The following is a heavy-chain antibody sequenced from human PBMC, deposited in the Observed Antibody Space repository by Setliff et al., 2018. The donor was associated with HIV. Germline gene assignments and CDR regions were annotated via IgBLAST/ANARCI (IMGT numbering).Heavy chain of an antibody. V-gene: IGHV4-59*01. CDR2: ISYTGST. J-gene: IGHJ4*02. CDR3: ARGAYIMMNYCFDY. Sequence: SETLSLTCTVSGVSIENNFWSWFRQPPGKGLEWIGYISYTGSTNYDPSLKSRLTIVADTSKSQYSLKLTSVTAADPAVYYCARGAYIMMNYCFDYWGRGTLVTVSS. D-gene: IGHD3-16*01. CDR1: GVSIENNF.